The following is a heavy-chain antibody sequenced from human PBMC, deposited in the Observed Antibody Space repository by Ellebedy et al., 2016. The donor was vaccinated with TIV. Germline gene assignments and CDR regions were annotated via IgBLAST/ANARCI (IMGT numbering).Heavy chain of an antibody. J-gene: IGHJ4*02. Sequence: ASVKVSCKASGGNFSSYGINWVRQAPGQGLEWMGRIIPILGRPDYAQNFQGRVTINADKSTGTPYLELSSLRSEDTAVYYCATDSRYSYGYRFNFWGQGTLVIVSS. CDR2: IIPILGRP. CDR3: ATDSRYSYGYRFNF. CDR1: GGNFSSYG. D-gene: IGHD5-18*01. V-gene: IGHV1-69*04.